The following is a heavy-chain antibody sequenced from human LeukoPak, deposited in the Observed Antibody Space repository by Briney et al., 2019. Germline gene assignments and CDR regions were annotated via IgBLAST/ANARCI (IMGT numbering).Heavy chain of an antibody. J-gene: IGHJ4*02. CDR1: GGSFSNYY. Sequence: PSETLSLTCAVYGGSFSNYYWSWIRQPPGKGLEWIGETNHSGSTNYNPSLKSRLTISVDTSQKQFSLKLSSVTAADTAVYYCARAPVRVAAVGKYFDFWGQGTLVIVSS. CDR3: ARAPVRVAAVGKYFDF. CDR2: TNHSGST. V-gene: IGHV4-34*01. D-gene: IGHD6-13*01.